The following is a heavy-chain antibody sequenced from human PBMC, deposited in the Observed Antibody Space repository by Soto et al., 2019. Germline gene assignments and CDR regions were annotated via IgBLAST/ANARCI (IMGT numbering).Heavy chain of an antibody. J-gene: IGHJ4*02. Sequence: GGSLRLSCAASGFTFSSYWMHWVRQAPGKGLVWVSRINSDGSSTSYADSVKGRFTISRDNAKNTLYLQMNSLRAEDTAVYYWARDTRRDGYPMLPGNACFGYWGQGTLVTVSS. CDR2: INSDGSST. CDR3: ARDTRRDGYPMLPGNACFGY. V-gene: IGHV3-74*01. D-gene: IGHD5-12*01. CDR1: GFTFSSYW.